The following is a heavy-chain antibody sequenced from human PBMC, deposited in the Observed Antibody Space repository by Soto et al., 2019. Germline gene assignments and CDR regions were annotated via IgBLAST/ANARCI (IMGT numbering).Heavy chain of an antibody. V-gene: IGHV4-39*01. CDR3: ARPRDSSGYSPYYFDY. CDR1: GGSISSSSYY. Sequence: PSETLSLSCTVSGGSISSSSYYWGWIRQPPGKGLEWIGSIYYSGSTYYNPSLKSRVTISVDTSKNQFSLYLQMNSLRDEDTAVYYCARPRDSSGYSPYYFDYWGQGTLVTVSS. CDR2: IYYSGST. J-gene: IGHJ4*02. D-gene: IGHD3-22*01.